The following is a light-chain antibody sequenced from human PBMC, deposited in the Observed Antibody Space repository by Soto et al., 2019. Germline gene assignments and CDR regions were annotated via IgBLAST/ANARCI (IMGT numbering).Light chain of an antibody. CDR1: TYGFETYNQ. Sequence: QSVLTQPASMSGSPGQSITISCSGTTYGFETYNQVSWYQQHPGKAPKILIYEGSKRPSGVSNRFSGSKSSNTASLTISGLQAEDEADYFCSSYVGDSAYAFGTGTKVTVL. CDR2: EGS. CDR3: SSYVGDSAYA. V-gene: IGLV2-23*01. J-gene: IGLJ1*01.